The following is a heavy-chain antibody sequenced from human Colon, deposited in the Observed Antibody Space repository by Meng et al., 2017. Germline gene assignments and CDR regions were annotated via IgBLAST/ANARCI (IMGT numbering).Heavy chain of an antibody. CDR2: ISQSGSS. V-gene: IGHV4-4*02. CDR3: AREDGSIGFTPAGQ. Sequence: VHRQESGPGLGKPSGTLSLTCAVSGGSISSTNGWSWIRQPPGKGLEWIGEISQSGSSNYNPSLKSRVTMSLDKSKNHFFLNLSSVSAADTAVYYCAREDGSIGFTPAGQWGQGTLVTVSS. CDR1: GGSISSTNG. D-gene: IGHD1-26*01. J-gene: IGHJ1*01.